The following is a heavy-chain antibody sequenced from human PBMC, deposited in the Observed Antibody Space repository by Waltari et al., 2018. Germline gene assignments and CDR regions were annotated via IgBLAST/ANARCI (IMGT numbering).Heavy chain of an antibody. CDR2: INAGNGNT. CDR3: ARGGETGAEIDY. CDR1: GYPFTSYA. D-gene: IGHD7-27*01. V-gene: IGHV1-3*01. Sequence: QVQLVQSGAEVKKPGASVKVSCKASGYPFTSYAMHWVRQAPGQRLEWKGWINAGNGNTKYSQKFQGRVTITRDTSASTAYMELSSLRSEDTAVYYWARGGETGAEIDYWGQGTLVTVSS. J-gene: IGHJ4*02.